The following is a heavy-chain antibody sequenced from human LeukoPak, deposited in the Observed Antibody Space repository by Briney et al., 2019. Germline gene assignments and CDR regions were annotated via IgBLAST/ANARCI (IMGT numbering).Heavy chain of an antibody. CDR2: IVVGSGNT. D-gene: IGHD3-10*01. J-gene: IGHJ6*02. Sequence: AASVKVSCKASGFTFTSSAMQWVRQARGQRLEWIGWIVVGSGNTNCAQKFQERVTITRDVSTSTAYMELSSLRSEDTAVYYCAAPLRVRGVPDYYGMDVWGQGTTVTVSS. CDR1: GFTFTSSA. CDR3: AAPLRVRGVPDYYGMDV. V-gene: IGHV1-58*02.